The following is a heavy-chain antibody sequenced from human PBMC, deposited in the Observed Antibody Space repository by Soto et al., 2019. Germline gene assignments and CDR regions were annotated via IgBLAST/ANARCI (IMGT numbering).Heavy chain of an antibody. J-gene: IGHJ4*02. CDR1: GYTLTSYG. Sequence: QVQLVQSGAEVKKPGASVKVSCKASGYTLTSYGISWVRQAPRQGLEWMGSISAYNGNTKYTQKLQGRVTMTTDTSTSTGYMELRSLRSDDTAVYYCARDLAVGLVDYWGQGTLVTVSS. D-gene: IGHD6-19*01. CDR2: ISAYNGNT. CDR3: ARDLAVGLVDY. V-gene: IGHV1-18*01.